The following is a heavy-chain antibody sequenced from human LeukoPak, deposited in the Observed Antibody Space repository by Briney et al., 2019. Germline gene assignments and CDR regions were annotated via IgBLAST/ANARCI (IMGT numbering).Heavy chain of an antibody. CDR3: TTDPYYYDSSGYYFNFDY. CDR2: IKSKTDGGTT. J-gene: IGHJ4*02. Sequence: GGSLRLSCAASGFTFSNAWMSWVRQAPGKGLEWVGRIKSKTDGGTTDYAAPVKGRFTISRDDSKNTLYLQMNSLKTEDTAVYYCTTDPYYYDSSGYYFNFDYWGQGTLVTVSS. V-gene: IGHV3-15*01. CDR1: GFTFSNAW. D-gene: IGHD3-22*01.